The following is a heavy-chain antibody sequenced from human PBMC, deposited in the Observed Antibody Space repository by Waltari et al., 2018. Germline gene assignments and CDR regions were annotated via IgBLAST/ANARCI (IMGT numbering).Heavy chain of an antibody. V-gene: IGHV3-74*01. D-gene: IGHD2-8*01. Sequence: EVQLVASGGGLVQPGGSLRLSCAASGFSFSSHWMHWVRQAPGKGLVWVSRVNNDGSFTDHADSVKGRFTISRDNAKSTVYLQMNSLRVEDTAVYYCGRGTNDWPGIDYWGQETLVTVSS. CDR3: GRGTNDWPGIDY. CDR1: GFSFSSHW. CDR2: VNNDGSFT. J-gene: IGHJ4*02.